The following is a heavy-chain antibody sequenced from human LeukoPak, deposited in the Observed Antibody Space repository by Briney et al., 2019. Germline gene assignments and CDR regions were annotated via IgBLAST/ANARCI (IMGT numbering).Heavy chain of an antibody. CDR1: GYTFTSYG. Sequence: ASVKVSCKASGYTFTSYGISWVRQAPGQGLEWMGSISAYNGNTNYAQKLQGRVTMTTDTSTSTAYMELRSLRSDDTAVYYCARVRYYYDSSGYYTLYYFDYWGQGTLVTVSS. CDR2: ISAYNGNT. CDR3: ARVRYYYDSSGYYTLYYFDY. D-gene: IGHD3-22*01. V-gene: IGHV1-18*01. J-gene: IGHJ4*02.